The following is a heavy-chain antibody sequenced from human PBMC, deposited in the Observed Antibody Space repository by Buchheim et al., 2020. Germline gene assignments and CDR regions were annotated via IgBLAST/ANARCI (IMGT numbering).Heavy chain of an antibody. J-gene: IGHJ4*02. D-gene: IGHD1-26*01. CDR3: AREQWELPYYFDY. CDR1: GGSFSGYY. V-gene: IGHV4-34*01. CDR2: INHSGST. Sequence: QVQLQQWGAGLLKPSETLSLTCAVYGGSFSGYYWSWIRQPPGKGLEWIGEINHSGSTNYNPSLKSRVTISVDTSKNQFFLKLSSVTAADTAVYYCAREQWELPYYFDYWGQGTL.